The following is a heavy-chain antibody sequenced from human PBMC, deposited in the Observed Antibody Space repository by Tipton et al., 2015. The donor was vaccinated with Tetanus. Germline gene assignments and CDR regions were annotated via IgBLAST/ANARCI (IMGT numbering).Heavy chain of an antibody. Sequence: QLVQSGAEVKKPGESLKISCQASGYSFPHYYIAWVRHMPGKGLEWMGTIHPGDSDIQYSQSFRGQVAISADKSIYTAYLQWSSLKASDTAIYYCARRRTNTNLFFWFESWGQGTRVTGSS. V-gene: IGHV5-51*01. CDR2: IHPGDSDI. J-gene: IGHJ5*01. CDR1: GYSFPHYY. D-gene: IGHD1/OR15-1a*01. CDR3: ARRRTNTNLFFWFES.